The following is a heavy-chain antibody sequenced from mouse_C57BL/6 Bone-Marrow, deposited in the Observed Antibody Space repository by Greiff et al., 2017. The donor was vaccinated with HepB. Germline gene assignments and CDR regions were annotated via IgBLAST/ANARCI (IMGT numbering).Heavy chain of an antibody. CDR2: ILPSIGRT. V-gene: IGHV15-2*01. D-gene: IGHD1-1*01. J-gene: IGHJ1*03. CDR3: ARGGITTVVDRDWYFDV. Sequence: QVQLQQSGSELRSPGSSVKLSCKDFDSEVFPIAYMSWVRQKPGHGFEWIGGILPSIGRTIYGEKFEDKATLDADTLSNTAYLELNSLTSEDSAIYYCARGGITTVVDRDWYFDVWGTGTTVTVSS. CDR1: DSEVFPIAY.